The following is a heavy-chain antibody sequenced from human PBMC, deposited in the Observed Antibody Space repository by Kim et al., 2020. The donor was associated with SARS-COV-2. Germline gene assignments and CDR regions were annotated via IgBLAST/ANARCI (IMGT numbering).Heavy chain of an antibody. CDR2: IYTAGTT. CDR1: GLSVSNNY. V-gene: IGHV3-66*01. J-gene: IGHJ6*02. Sequence: GGSLRLSCAASGLSVSNNYMTWVRQAPGKGLDWVSVIYTAGTTYYADSVKGRFTVSRDNSKNTLYLQMNSLRAEDTAVYYCAKSILRGVNFYYYGMDVWGQGTTVTVSS. CDR3: AKSILRGVNFYYYGMDV. D-gene: IGHD3-10*01.